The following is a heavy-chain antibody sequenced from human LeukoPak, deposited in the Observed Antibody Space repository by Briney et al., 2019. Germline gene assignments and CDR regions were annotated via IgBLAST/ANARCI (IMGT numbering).Heavy chain of an antibody. CDR3: ARTNPGYNFDY. J-gene: IGHJ4*02. Sequence: GGSLRLSCAASGFTFSSYGMHWVRQAPGKGLEWVAVIWYDGSNKYYADSVKGRSTISRDNSKNTLYLQMNSLRAEDTAVYYCARTNPGYNFDYWGQGTLVTVSS. V-gene: IGHV3-33*01. D-gene: IGHD5-18*01. CDR2: IWYDGSNK. CDR1: GFTFSSYG.